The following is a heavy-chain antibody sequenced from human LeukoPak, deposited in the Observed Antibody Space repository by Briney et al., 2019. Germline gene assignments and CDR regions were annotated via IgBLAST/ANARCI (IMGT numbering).Heavy chain of an antibody. V-gene: IGHV4-59*01. Sequence: PSETLSLTCTVSGGSISSYYWSWIRQPPGKGLEWIGYIYYSGSTNYNPSLKSRVAISVDTSKNQFSLKLSSVSAADTAVYYCASSITIFGVVTYLDYWGQGTLVTVSS. J-gene: IGHJ4*02. D-gene: IGHD3-3*01. CDR1: GGSISSYY. CDR3: ASSITIFGVVTYLDY. CDR2: IYYSGST.